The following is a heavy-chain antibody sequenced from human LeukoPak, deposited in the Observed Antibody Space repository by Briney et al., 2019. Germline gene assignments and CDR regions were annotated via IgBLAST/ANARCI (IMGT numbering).Heavy chain of an antibody. CDR2: ISSSSSYI. D-gene: IGHD1-26*01. CDR1: GFTFSSYS. CDR3: ARDRAVEWELLGAGAFDI. V-gene: IGHV3-21*01. Sequence: GGSLRLSCAASGFTFSSYSMNWVRQAPGKGLEWVSSISSSSSYIYYADSVKGRFTISRDNAKNSLYLQMNSLRAVDTAVYYCARDRAVEWELLGAGAFDIWGQGTMVTVSS. J-gene: IGHJ3*02.